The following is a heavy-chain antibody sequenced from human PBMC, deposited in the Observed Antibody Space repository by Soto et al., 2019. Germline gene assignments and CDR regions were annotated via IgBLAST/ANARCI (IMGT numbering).Heavy chain of an antibody. CDR1: GFTFSIYW. CDR3: ARGGAYGDYRSDY. CDR2: INADGNYT. V-gene: IGHV3-74*01. Sequence: GGSLRLSCAASGFTFSIYWMHWVRQVPGKGLEWVSRINADGNYTSYADSVKGRFTVSRDNAKNTLYLQMNSLRAEDTAVYYCARGGAYGDYRSDYWGLGTLVTVSS. J-gene: IGHJ4*02. D-gene: IGHD4-17*01.